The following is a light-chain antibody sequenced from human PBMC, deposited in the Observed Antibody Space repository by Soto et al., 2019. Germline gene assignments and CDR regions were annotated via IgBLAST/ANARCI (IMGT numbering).Light chain of an antibody. V-gene: IGKV3-11*01. CDR2: DAS. J-gene: IGKJ1*01. CDR3: QQRSNCPRAWT. CDR1: QSVSSY. Sequence: EIVLTQSPATLSLSPGERATLSCRASQSVSSYLAWYQQKPGQAPRLLIYDASNRATGIPARFSGSGSGTDLTLTIISLEPEDFAVYYCQQRSNCPRAWTFGQGTKVEIK.